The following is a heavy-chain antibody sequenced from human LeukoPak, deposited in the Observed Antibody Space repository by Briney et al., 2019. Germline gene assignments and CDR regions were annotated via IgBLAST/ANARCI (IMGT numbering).Heavy chain of an antibody. CDR2: IYYSGST. J-gene: IGHJ1*01. D-gene: IGHD3-22*01. V-gene: IGHV4-59*08. CDR3: ARHSKYYYDSSGSYVGYFQH. Sequence: SETLSLTCTVSGGSISVYYWSWIRQPPGKGLEWIGYIYYSGSTNYNPSLKGRVTISVDTSKNQFSLKLSSVTAADTAVYYCARHSKYYYDSSGSYVGYFQHCGQRTVVTVSS. CDR1: GGSISVYY.